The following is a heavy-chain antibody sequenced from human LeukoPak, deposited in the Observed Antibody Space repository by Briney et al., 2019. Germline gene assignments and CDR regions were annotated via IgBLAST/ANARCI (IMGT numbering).Heavy chain of an antibody. V-gene: IGHV4-4*07. CDR1: GGSISSYY. J-gene: IGHJ6*03. D-gene: IGHD3-16*02. CDR3: ARTVWGSYRYYYYYYMDV. CDR2: IYTSGST. Sequence: SETLSLTCTVSGGSISSYYWSWIRQPAGKGLEWIGRIYTSGSTNYNPSLKSRVTMSVDTSKNQFSLKLSSVTAADTAVYYCARTVWGSYRYYYYYYMDVWGKGTTVTISS.